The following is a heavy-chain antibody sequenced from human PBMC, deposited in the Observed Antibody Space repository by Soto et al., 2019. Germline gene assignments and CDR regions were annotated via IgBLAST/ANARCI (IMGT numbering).Heavy chain of an antibody. J-gene: IGHJ4*02. CDR1: GFTFSNYV. CDR2: LWSDGSNK. D-gene: IGHD6-19*01. V-gene: IGHV3-33*01. Sequence: QVQLVESGGGVVQPGGSLRLSCAASGFTFSNYVMHWVRQAPGKGLEWVAVLWSDGSNKYYGDSVKGRFTISRDNSKNTLFLQMNSLRAEDTAVYYCARDKVEWLVSIADYWGQGTLVTVFS. CDR3: ARDKVEWLVSIADY.